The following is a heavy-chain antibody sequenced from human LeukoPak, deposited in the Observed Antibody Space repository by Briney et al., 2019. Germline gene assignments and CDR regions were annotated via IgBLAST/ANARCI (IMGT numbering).Heavy chain of an antibody. CDR3: ARDGHCTNGVCHYNGMDV. Sequence: ASVKVSCKASGYTFTSYDISWVRQAPGQGLEWMGWISAYNGNTNYAQKLQGRVTMTTDTSTSTAYMELRSLRPDDTAVYYCARDGHCTNGVCHYNGMDVWGQGTTVTVSS. V-gene: IGHV1-18*01. D-gene: IGHD2-8*01. J-gene: IGHJ6*02. CDR1: GYTFTSYD. CDR2: ISAYNGNT.